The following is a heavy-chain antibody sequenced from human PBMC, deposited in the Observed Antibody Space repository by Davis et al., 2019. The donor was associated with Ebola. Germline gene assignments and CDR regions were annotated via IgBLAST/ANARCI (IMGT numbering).Heavy chain of an antibody. J-gene: IGHJ6*02. V-gene: IGHV4-59*08. CDR3: ARSNYCSSTSCYLLGGAGGMDV. CDR1: GGSISSYY. D-gene: IGHD2-2*01. CDR2: IYYSGST. Sequence: SETLSLTCTVSGGSISSYYWSWIRQPPGKGLEWIGYIYYSGSTNYNPSLKSRVTISVDTSKNQFSLKLSSVTAADTAVYYCARSNYCSSTSCYLLGGAGGMDVWGQGTTVTVSS.